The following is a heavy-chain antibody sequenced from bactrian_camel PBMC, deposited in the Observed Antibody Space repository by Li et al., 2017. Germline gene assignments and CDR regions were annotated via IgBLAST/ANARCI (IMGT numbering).Heavy chain of an antibody. J-gene: IGHJ4*01. CDR2: MHGDGGGI. CDR3: AARGLYADYTY. CDR1: GFTFSSYY. V-gene: IGHV3S6*01. D-gene: IGHD1*01. Sequence: VQLVESGGGLVQPGGSLRLSCAASGFTFSSYYTSLVRQAPGKGLEWVANMHGDGGGIGYADSVKGRFTIARDNAKNTVWLQLNSLKTEDMAIYYCAARGLYADYTYWGQGTQVTVS.